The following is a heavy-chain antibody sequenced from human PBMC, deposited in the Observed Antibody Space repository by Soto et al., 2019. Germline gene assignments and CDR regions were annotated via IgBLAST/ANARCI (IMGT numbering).Heavy chain of an antibody. CDR2: IDPSDSYT. CDR1: GYSFTSYW. D-gene: IGHD2-2*01. V-gene: IGHV5-10-1*01. Sequence: VESLKISCKGSGYSFTSYWISWVRQMPGKGLEWMGRIDPSDSYTNYSPSFQGHVTISADKSISTAYLQWSSLKASDTAMYYCARRPAGTSPYYYYGMDVWGQGTTVTVSS. CDR3: ARRPAGTSPYYYYGMDV. J-gene: IGHJ6*02.